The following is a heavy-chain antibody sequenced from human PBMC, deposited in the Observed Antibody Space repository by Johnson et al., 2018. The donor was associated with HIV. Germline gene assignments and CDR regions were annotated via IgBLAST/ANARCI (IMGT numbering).Heavy chain of an antibody. V-gene: IGHV3-30*03. D-gene: IGHD6-19*01. CDR3: ARGGYSSGWIYAFDI. CDR2: ISYDGSNK. CDR1: GLTFSSYG. Sequence: QVQLVESGGGVVQPGRSLRLSCAASGLTFSSYGMHWVRQAPGKGLEWVAVISYDGSNKYYADSVKGRFTISRDNSKNTLYLQMNSLRAEDTAVYYCARGGYSSGWIYAFDIWGQGTMVTVSS. J-gene: IGHJ3*02.